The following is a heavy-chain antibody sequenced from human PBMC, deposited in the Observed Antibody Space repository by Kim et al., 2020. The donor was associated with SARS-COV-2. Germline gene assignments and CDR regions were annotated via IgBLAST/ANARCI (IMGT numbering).Heavy chain of an antibody. J-gene: IGHJ5*02. Sequence: SETLSLTCTASGGSISSSSYHWGWIRQPPGQGLEWIGSIYYSGSTYSNPSLKRHATISVDTSKNQFSLKLSPVTAADTAVYYCASGLIVVVPAAIGDNWFDPWGQGTLVTVSA. D-gene: IGHD2-2*01. CDR3: ASGLIVVVPAAIGDNWFDP. V-gene: IGHV4-39*01. CDR1: GGSISSSSYH. CDR2: IYYSGST.